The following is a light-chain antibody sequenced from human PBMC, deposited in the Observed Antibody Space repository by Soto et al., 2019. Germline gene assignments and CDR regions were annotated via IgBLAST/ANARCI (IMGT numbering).Light chain of an antibody. CDR3: QHYDSSPPAYT. CDR1: QSVSSSY. J-gene: IGKJ3*01. V-gene: IGKV3-20*01. Sequence: EIALTQSPGTLSLSPGERATLSCRASQSVSSSYLAWYQQKPGQSPSLLIYGASNRATGIPDRFSGSGSGKDISLTMSRLEPADFAVNYCQHYDSSPPAYTFGPGTKLDIK. CDR2: GAS.